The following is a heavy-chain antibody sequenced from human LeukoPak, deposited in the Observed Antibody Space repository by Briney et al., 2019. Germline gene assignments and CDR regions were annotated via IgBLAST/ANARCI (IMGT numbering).Heavy chain of an antibody. CDR1: GCTFTSYD. D-gene: IGHD1-26*01. Sequence: ASVTVSCKASGCTFTSYDINWVRQATGQGLEWMGWMNPNSGNTGYAQKFQGRVTMTRSTSINTAYMELNSLTSEDTAVYYCARSSVGARRRIDYWGQGSLVTVSS. CDR3: ARSSVGARRRIDY. V-gene: IGHV1-8*01. J-gene: IGHJ4*02. CDR2: MNPNSGNT.